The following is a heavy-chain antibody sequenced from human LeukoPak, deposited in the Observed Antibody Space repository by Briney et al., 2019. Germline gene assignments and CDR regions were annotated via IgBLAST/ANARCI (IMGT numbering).Heavy chain of an antibody. CDR1: GYTFTGYY. CDR3: ARRAAAAGAIILDY. CDR2: INPNSGGT. Sequence: ASVKVSCKASGYTFTGYYMHWVRQAPGQGLEWMGWINPNSGGTNYAQKFQGRVTMTRDTSISTAYMELSRLRSDDTAVYYCARRAAAAGAIILDYWGQGTLVTVSS. D-gene: IGHD6-13*01. V-gene: IGHV1-2*02. J-gene: IGHJ4*02.